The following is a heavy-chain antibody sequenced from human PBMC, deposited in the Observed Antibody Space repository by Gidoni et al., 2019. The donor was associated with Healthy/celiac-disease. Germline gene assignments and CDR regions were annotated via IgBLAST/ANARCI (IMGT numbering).Heavy chain of an antibody. V-gene: IGHV3-30-3*01. CDR1: GFTFSSYA. Sequence: QVQLVESGGGVVQPGRSLRLSGAASGFTFSSYAMHWVRQAPGKGLEWVAVISYDGSNKYYADSVKGRFTISRDNSKNTLYLQMNSLRAEDTAVYYCARDLYWPGRAFDIWGQGTMVTVSS. J-gene: IGHJ3*02. D-gene: IGHD2-8*02. CDR2: ISYDGSNK. CDR3: ARDLYWPGRAFDI.